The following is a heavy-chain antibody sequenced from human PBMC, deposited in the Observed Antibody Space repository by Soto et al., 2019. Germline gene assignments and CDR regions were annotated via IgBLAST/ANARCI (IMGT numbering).Heavy chain of an antibody. V-gene: IGHV1-69*13. CDR3: ASVGTEFAQQPVRYYYYYGMDV. D-gene: IGHD6-13*01. Sequence: SAKASCKASGGTFSSYAICWLRHATGQGLEWMGGIIPIFGTANYAQKFQGRVTITADESTSTAYMELSSMRSEDTAVYYCASVGTEFAQQPVRYYYYYGMDVWGQGTTVTVSS. CDR2: IIPIFGTA. CDR1: GGTFSSYA. J-gene: IGHJ6*02.